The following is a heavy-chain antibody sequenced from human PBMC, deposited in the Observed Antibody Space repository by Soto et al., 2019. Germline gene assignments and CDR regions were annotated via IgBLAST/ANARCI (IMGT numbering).Heavy chain of an antibody. CDR2: INTYNGNT. CDR3: ARDPVGPAWFDP. Sequence: QVQLVQSGAEVKKPGASVKVSCKASGYPVTSYGISWVRQAPGQGLEWMGWINTYNGNTNYAQKLQGRVKMNTDTSTSTAYMELRSLRSDDTAVYYCARDPVGPAWFDPWGQGTLVTVSS. D-gene: IGHD1-26*01. V-gene: IGHV1-18*01. J-gene: IGHJ5*02. CDR1: GYPVTSYG.